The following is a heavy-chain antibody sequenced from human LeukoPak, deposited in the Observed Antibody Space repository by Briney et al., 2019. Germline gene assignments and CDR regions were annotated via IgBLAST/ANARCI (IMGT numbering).Heavy chain of an antibody. V-gene: IGHV4-4*09. CDR3: ARHMGDLYYYYYMDV. CDR2: IYTSGST. D-gene: IGHD3-16*01. Sequence: PSETLSLTCTVSGGSISSYYWSWIRQPPGKGLEWIGYIYTSGSTNYNPSLKSRVTISVDTSKNQFSLKLSSVTAADTAVYYYARHMGDLYYYYYMDVWGKGTTVTVSS. J-gene: IGHJ6*03. CDR1: GGSISSYY.